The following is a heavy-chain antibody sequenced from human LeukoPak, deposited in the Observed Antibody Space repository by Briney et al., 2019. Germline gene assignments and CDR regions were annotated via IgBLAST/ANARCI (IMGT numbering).Heavy chain of an antibody. V-gene: IGHV3-23*01. Sequence: PGGSLRLSCAASGFTFSSYAMSWVRQAPGKGLEWVSAISGSGGSTYYADSVKGRFTIPRDNSKNTLYLQMNSLRAEDTAVYYCAKDPLKSYCGGDCYSENWFDPWGQGTLVTVSS. CDR1: GFTFSSYA. CDR2: ISGSGGST. J-gene: IGHJ5*02. CDR3: AKDPLKSYCGGDCYSENWFDP. D-gene: IGHD2-21*02.